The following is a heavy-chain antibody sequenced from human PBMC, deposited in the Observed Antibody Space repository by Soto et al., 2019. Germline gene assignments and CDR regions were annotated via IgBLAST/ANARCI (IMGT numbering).Heavy chain of an antibody. CDR2: IYYSGST. V-gene: IGHV4-39*01. Sequence: QLQLQESGPGLVKPSETLSLTCTVSGGSISSSSYYWGWIRQPPGKGLEWIGSIYYSGSTYYNPSLKSRVTISVDTSKNQFSLKLSSVTAADTAVYYCARQIRPRHLNAFDIWGQGTMVTVSS. CDR3: ARQIRPRHLNAFDI. J-gene: IGHJ3*02. CDR1: GGSISSSSYY.